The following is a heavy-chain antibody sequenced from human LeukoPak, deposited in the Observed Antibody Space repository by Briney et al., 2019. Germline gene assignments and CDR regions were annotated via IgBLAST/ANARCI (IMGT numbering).Heavy chain of an antibody. V-gene: IGHV1-8*01. J-gene: IGHJ5*02. D-gene: IGHD6-25*01. CDR2: INPNSLIP. CDR3: ARVKRVPEVWFDP. CDR1: GYTLSDYD. Sequence: ASVTVSCKASGYTLSDYDINWVRQATGQGLEYMGWINPNSLIPGYAQKFQGRVTLTMDTSINTPYMELSGLTSDDTAVYYCARVKRVPEVWFDPWGQGTLVTVSS.